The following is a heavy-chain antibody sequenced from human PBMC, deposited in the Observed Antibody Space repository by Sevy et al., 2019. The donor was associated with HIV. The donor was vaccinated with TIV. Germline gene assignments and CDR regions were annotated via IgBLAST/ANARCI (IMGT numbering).Heavy chain of an antibody. CDR3: ARSYNWNYGAAFDI. Sequence: GGSLRLSCAASGFTFSSYAMHWVRQAPGKGLEYVSAISSNGGSTYYADSVKGRFTISRDNSKNTLYLQIGSLRAEDMAVYYCARSYNWNYGAAFDIWGQGTMVTVSS. D-gene: IGHD1-7*01. V-gene: IGHV3-64*02. CDR1: GFTFSSYA. J-gene: IGHJ3*02. CDR2: ISSNGGST.